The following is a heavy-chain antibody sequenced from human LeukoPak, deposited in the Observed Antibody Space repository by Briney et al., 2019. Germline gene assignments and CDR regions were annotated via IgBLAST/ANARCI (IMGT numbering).Heavy chain of an antibody. CDR1: GASISTYY. CDR2: VKTSGST. Sequence: SEALSLICRVSGASISTYYWRWIRQPVGKGLEWIGQVKTSGSTHYNSSLESRVTMSLDTSKKQFSLTWTSVTAADTAVYSCAKVAMYYYGSETYFFFDDWGQGTLVPVS. J-gene: IGHJ4*02. V-gene: IGHV4-4*07. D-gene: IGHD3-10*01. CDR3: AKVAMYYYGSETYFFFDD.